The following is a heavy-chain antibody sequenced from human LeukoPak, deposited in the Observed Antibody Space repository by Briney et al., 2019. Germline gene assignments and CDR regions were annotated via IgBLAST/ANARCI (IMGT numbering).Heavy chain of an antibody. CDR3: ARVGAAGTSLVGAFDI. Sequence: SGGSLRLSCAASGFTFSSYWMSWVRQAPGKGLKWVANIKQDGSEKYYVDSVKGRFTISRDNAKNSLYLQMNSLRAEDTAVYYCARVGAAGTSLVGAFDIWGQGTMVTVSS. J-gene: IGHJ3*02. CDR2: IKQDGSEK. V-gene: IGHV3-7*01. D-gene: IGHD6-13*01. CDR1: GFTFSSYW.